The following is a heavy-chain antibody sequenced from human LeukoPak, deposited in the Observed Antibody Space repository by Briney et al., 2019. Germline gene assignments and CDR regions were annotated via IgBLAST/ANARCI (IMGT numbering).Heavy chain of an antibody. CDR1: GDSISSSY. J-gene: IGHJ4*02. D-gene: IGHD3-22*01. Sequence: PSETLSLTCTVSGDSISSSYWSWIRQPPGKRLEWVGYVHYAGKTNYNPSLNNRATISVDVSKNQFSLTLTSVTLADTAVYYCARGYYDMSGSSNPFDSWGQGTLVTVSA. V-gene: IGHV4-59*01. CDR2: VHYAGKT. CDR3: ARGYYDMSGSSNPFDS.